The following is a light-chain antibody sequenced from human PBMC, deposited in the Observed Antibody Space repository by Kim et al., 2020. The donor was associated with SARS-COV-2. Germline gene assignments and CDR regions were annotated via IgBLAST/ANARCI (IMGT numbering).Light chain of an antibody. CDR1: SGHSNYA. Sequence: VQPSRTLSSGHSNYAIAWHQQQPEKGPRFLMKLNSDGSHVKGDGIPDRFSGSSSGADRYLTISSLQSEDEADYYCQTWGTGIHWVFGGGTKLTVL. J-gene: IGLJ3*02. CDR2: LNSDGSH. V-gene: IGLV4-69*01. CDR3: QTWGTGIHWV.